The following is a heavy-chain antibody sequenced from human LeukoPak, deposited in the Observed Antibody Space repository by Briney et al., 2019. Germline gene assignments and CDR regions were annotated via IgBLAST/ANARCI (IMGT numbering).Heavy chain of an antibody. CDR2: INHSGST. V-gene: IGHV4-34*01. Sequence: PSETLSLTCAVYGGSFSGYYWSWIRQPPGKGLEWIGEINHSGSTNYNPSLKSRVTISVDKSKNQFSLKLSSVTAADTAVYYCARSGWFGELLGPYYYYYMDVWGKGTTVTVSS. J-gene: IGHJ6*03. CDR3: ARSGWFGELLGPYYYYYMDV. CDR1: GGSFSGYY. D-gene: IGHD3-10*01.